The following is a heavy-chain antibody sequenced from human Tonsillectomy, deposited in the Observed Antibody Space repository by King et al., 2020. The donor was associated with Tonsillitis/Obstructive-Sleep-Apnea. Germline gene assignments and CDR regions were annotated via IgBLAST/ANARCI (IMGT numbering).Heavy chain of an antibody. CDR3: ARAGSGYYYGWFDP. D-gene: IGHD3-22*01. CDR1: GGSVSSGSYY. J-gene: IGHJ5*02. V-gene: IGHV4-61*01. CDR2: IYYSGST. Sequence: VPLQESGPGLVKPSETLSLTCTVSGGSVSSGSYYWSWIRQPPGKGLEWIGDIYYSGSTNYNPSLKSRVTISVDTSKNQFSLKLSSVTAADTAVYYCARAGSGYYYGWFDPWGQGTLVTVSS.